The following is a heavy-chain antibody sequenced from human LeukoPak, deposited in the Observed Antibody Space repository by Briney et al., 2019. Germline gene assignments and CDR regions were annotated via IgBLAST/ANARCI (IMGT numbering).Heavy chain of an antibody. CDR1: GYTFTSYD. V-gene: IGHV1-8*01. D-gene: IGHD3-10*01. Sequence: ASVKVSCKASGYTFTSYDINWVRQATGQGLEWMGWMNPNSGNTGYAQKFQGRVTMTRSTSISTAYMELSSLRAEDTAVYYCARGRCGGWVGRSKLRGYYYYMDVWGKGTTVTISS. CDR2: MNPNSGNT. J-gene: IGHJ6*03. CDR3: ARGRCGGWVGRSKLRGYYYYMDV.